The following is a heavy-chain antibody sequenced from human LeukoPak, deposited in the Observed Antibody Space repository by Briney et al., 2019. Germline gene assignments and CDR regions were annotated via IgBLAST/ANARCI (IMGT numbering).Heavy chain of an antibody. D-gene: IGHD3-10*01. Sequence: GGSLRLSCAASGFTFSSYGMRWVRQAPGKGLEWVSAISGSGGSTYYADSVKGRFTISRDNSKNTLYLQMHSLRAEDTAVYYCAKGPGRITMVRGVIPAWGQGTLVTVSS. CDR3: AKGPGRITMVRGVIPA. CDR2: ISGSGGST. V-gene: IGHV3-23*01. J-gene: IGHJ5*02. CDR1: GFTFSSYG.